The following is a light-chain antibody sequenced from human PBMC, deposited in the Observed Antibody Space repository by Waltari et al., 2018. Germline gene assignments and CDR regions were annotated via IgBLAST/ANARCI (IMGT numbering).Light chain of an antibody. CDR1: SSDVGSYSV. Sequence: QSALTQPASVSGSPGQSVTISCTEASSDVGSYSVFSWYQQRPGKAPKLLIYEDFKRPSGISNRFSGSKSGNTASLTISGLQAEDEADYHCCSSVGTNNYHLFGGGTKLTVL. V-gene: IGLV2-23*01. J-gene: IGLJ2*01. CDR3: CSSVGTNNYHL. CDR2: EDF.